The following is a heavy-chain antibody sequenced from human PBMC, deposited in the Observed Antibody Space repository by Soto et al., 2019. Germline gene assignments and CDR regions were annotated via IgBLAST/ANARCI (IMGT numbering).Heavy chain of an antibody. CDR1: GGTFSSHS. CDR2: IIPIFGTE. Sequence: QVQLVQSGAEVKKPGSSLKVSCNVSGGTFSSHSINWVRQAPGQGPEWMGGIIPIFGTENYAQKFQGRVTITPDESTRTAYMELSRLTSEDTALYYCSTSVYCSTTRCYYYSGLDVWGQGTTVIVSS. J-gene: IGHJ6*02. V-gene: IGHV1-69*01. CDR3: STSVYCSTTRCYYYSGLDV. D-gene: IGHD2-2*01.